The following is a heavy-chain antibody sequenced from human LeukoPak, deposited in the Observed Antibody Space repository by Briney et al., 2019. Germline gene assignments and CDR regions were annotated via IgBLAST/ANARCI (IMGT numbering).Heavy chain of an antibody. CDR3: ARVALEGVGAYYFDY. CDR1: GGSISSYY. V-gene: IGHV4-4*07. J-gene: IGHJ4*02. Sequence: PSETLSLTCTVSGGSISSYYWSWIRQPAGKGLEWIGRIYTSGSTNYNPSLKSRVTMSVDTSKNQFSLKLSSVTAADTAVYYCARVALEGVGAYYFDYWGQGTLVTVSS. CDR2: IYTSGST.